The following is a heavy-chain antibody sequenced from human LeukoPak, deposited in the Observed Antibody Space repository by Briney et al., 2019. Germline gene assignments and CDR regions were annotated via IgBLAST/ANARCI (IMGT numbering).Heavy chain of an antibody. Sequence: ASVKVSCKSSGYTFTSYYMHWVRQAPGQGLEWMGIINPSGGSTSYAQKFQGRVTMTRDTSTSTVYMELSRLRSEDTAVYYCARQRGGRQGYDSSGYQHAHFDYWGQGTLVTVSS. CDR3: ARQRGGRQGYDSSGYQHAHFDY. V-gene: IGHV1-46*01. CDR2: INPSGGST. J-gene: IGHJ4*02. D-gene: IGHD3-22*01. CDR1: GYTFTSYY.